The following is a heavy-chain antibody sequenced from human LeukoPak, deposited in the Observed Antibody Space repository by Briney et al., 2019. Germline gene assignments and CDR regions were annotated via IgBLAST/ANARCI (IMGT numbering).Heavy chain of an antibody. V-gene: IGHV3-33*06. Sequence: GGSLRLPCAASGFTFSRYGMHWVRQAPGKGLEWVAVIWYDGSNKYYADSVKGRFTISRDNSKNTLYLQMNSLRAEDTAVFYCAKDTTTSRRGFDYWGQGILVTVSS. J-gene: IGHJ4*02. CDR3: AKDTTTSRRGFDY. D-gene: IGHD3-10*01. CDR1: GFTFSRYG. CDR2: IWYDGSNK.